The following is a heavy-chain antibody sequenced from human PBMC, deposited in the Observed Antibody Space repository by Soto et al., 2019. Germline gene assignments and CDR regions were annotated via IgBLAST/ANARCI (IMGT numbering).Heavy chain of an antibody. CDR3: ARVHKGAAVAGNPNY. D-gene: IGHD6-19*01. Sequence: GGSLRLSCAASGFTFSNYWMNWVRQAPGKGLEWVANINPDGSEKYYVDSVKGRFAISRDNAESSLFLQMNSLKDEDTAVYYCARVHKGAAVAGNPNYWGRGTLVTVPQ. CDR2: INPDGSEK. V-gene: IGHV3-7*04. J-gene: IGHJ4*02. CDR1: GFTFSNYW.